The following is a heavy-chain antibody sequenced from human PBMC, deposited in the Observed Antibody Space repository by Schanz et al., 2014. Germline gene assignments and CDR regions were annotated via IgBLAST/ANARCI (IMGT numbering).Heavy chain of an antibody. Sequence: EVQLLESGGGLVQPGGSLRLSCSASTFTFDHYAMTWVRQAPGKGLEWVAAVSSRSDEIKYADSVRGRFTISRDNSKNTLYLQMNSLSAEDTAVYYCARGGFGEVSYFDYWGQGTLVTVSS. V-gene: IGHV3-23*05. CDR3: ARGGFGEVSYFDY. D-gene: IGHD3-10*01. CDR1: TFTFDHYA. CDR2: VSSRSDEI. J-gene: IGHJ4*02.